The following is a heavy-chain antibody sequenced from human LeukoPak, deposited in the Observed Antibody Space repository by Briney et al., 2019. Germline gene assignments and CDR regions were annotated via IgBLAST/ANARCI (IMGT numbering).Heavy chain of an antibody. V-gene: IGHV4-4*07. CDR1: GDSISGSY. D-gene: IGHD3-10*01. CDR3: ARDRLGFRVDV. Sequence: PSETLSLTCTVSGDSISGSYWTWIRQSAGKGLEWIGRINTSGNTNYSPSLKSRVTMSLDTSKNQFSLNMSSVTVADTAVYYCARDRLGFRVDVWGKGTTVTFSS. J-gene: IGHJ6*04. CDR2: INTSGNT.